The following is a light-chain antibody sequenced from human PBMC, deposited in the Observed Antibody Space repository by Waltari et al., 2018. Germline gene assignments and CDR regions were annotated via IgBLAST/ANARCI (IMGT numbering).Light chain of an antibody. V-gene: IGLV3-21*04. CDR1: NIGRKT. J-gene: IGLJ1*01. CDR2: SDS. CDR3: QVWDSGSDGYL. Sequence: SYEVTPPPSVSVAPGKAASITCGGNNIGRKTVHWYQHKPGQAPTLVIISDSVRPSEIPARFSGSNSGNTATLTVSRVEAGDEADDCCQVWDSGSDGYLFGNGTKVTVL.